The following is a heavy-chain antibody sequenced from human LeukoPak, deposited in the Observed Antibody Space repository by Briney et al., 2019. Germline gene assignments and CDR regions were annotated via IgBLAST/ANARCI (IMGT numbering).Heavy chain of an antibody. J-gene: IGHJ4*02. Sequence: SETLSLTCAVYGGSFSGYYWSWIRQPPGKGLEWIGEINHSGSTSYNPSLKSRVTISVDTSKNQFSLKLSSVTAADTAVYYCATPPAAGQGFDYWGQGTLVTVSS. V-gene: IGHV4-34*01. CDR2: INHSGST. CDR1: GGSFSGYY. D-gene: IGHD6-13*01. CDR3: ATPPAAGQGFDY.